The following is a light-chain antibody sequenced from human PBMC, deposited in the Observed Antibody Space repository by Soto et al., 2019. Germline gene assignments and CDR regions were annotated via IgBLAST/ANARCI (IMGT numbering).Light chain of an antibody. Sequence: QSALTQPASVSGSPGQSITISCTGTSSDGGGYNFVSWYQQHPGKAPKLMIYEVSNRPSGVSNRFSGSKSGNTASLTISGLQAEDEADYYCSSYTSSRNYVFGTGTKVTVL. J-gene: IGLJ1*01. CDR3: SSYTSSRNYV. CDR2: EVS. CDR1: SSDGGGYNF. V-gene: IGLV2-14*01.